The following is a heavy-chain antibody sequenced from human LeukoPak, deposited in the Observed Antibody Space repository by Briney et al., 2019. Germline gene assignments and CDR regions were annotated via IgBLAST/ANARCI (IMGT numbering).Heavy chain of an antibody. J-gene: IGHJ4*02. Sequence: GGSLRLSCAASGFTFSSYGMHWVRQAPGKGLEWVAVISYDGNNKYYADSVKGRFTISRDNSKDTVYLQMNSLRPDDTAVYYCAKDQGIFGYWGQGTLVTVSS. V-gene: IGHV3-30*18. CDR1: GFTFSSYG. CDR2: ISYDGNNK. CDR3: AKDQGIFGY.